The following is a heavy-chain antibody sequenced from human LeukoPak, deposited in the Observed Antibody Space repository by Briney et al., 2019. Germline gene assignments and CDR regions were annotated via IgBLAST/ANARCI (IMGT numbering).Heavy chain of an antibody. J-gene: IGHJ5*02. D-gene: IGHD2-2*01. CDR1: GYTFTSYA. CDR2: INAGNGNT. Sequence: ASVKVSCKASGYTFTSYAMHWVRQAPGQRLEWMGWINAGNGNTKYSQKFQGRVTITRDTSASTAYMELRSLRSDDTAVYYCARDRGMVAGRSIVVVPDDWFDPWGQGTLVTVSS. V-gene: IGHV1-3*01. CDR3: ARDRGMVAGRSIVVVPDDWFDP.